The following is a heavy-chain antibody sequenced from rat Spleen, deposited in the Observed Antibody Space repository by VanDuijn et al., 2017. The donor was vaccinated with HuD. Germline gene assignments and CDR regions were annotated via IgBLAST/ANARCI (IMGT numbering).Heavy chain of an antibody. Sequence: EVQLVESGGGLVQPGRSLKLSCVASGFTFNDYWMTWIRQAPGKGLEWVSSITNTGGGIYYPDSVKGRFTISRDNAQNTLYLQMNSLRSEDTATYYCTRYYEGYVMDVWGQGASVTVSS. V-gene: IGHV5-31*01. CDR2: ITNTGGGI. J-gene: IGHJ4*01. CDR1: GFTFNDYW. D-gene: IGHD1-12*01. CDR3: TRYYEGYVMDV.